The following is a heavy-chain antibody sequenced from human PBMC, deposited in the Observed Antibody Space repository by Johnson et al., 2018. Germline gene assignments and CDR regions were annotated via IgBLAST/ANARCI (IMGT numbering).Heavy chain of an antibody. Sequence: QWVRQARGQRLEWIGWIVVGSGNTNYAQKFQEIVTITRDMSTSTAYMELTSLRSEDTAVYYCSAAPPYSQWGYYHYGMDVWGQGTTVTVSS. V-gene: IGHV1-58*01. D-gene: IGHD2-21*01. CDR3: SAAPPYSQWGYYHYGMDV. J-gene: IGHJ6*02. CDR2: IVVGSGNT.